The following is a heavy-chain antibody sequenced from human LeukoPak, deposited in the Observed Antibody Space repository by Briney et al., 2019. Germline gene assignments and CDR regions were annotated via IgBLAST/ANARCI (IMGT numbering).Heavy chain of an antibody. CDR3: ARRVVRSYYFDY. Sequence: SETLSLTCTVSGGSLSSYYWSWIRQPPGKELEWIGNIWYSGGTNYNPSVKSRVTISVDTSKNQFSLELSSVTAADTALYYCARRVVRSYYFDYWGQGTLVTVPS. D-gene: IGHD3-10*01. V-gene: IGHV4-59*08. CDR2: IWYSGGT. CDR1: GGSLSSYY. J-gene: IGHJ4*02.